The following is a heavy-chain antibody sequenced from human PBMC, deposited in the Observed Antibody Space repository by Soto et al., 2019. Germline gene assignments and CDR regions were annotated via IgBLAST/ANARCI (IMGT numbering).Heavy chain of an antibody. CDR1: GFIFNSYA. D-gene: IGHD6-6*01. V-gene: IGHV3-30-3*01. Sequence: QVQLVESGGGVVQPGRSLRLSCAASGFIFNSYAMHWVRQAPGKGLEWVAVMSYDGSNKYYADSVKGRFTMSRDNSKNTLFLQMNSLRTEDTAVYYCARVDSSSPNYYYYAMDVWGQGTTVTVSS. J-gene: IGHJ6*02. CDR2: MSYDGSNK. CDR3: ARVDSSSPNYYYYAMDV.